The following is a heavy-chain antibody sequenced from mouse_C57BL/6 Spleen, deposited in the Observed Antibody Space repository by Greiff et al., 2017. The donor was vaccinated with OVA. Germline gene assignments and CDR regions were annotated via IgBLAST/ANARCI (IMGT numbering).Heavy chain of an antibody. V-gene: IGHV5-4*01. J-gene: IGHJ2*01. Sequence: EVKLQESGGGLVKPGGSLKLSCAASGFTFSSYAMSWVRQTPEKRLEWVATISDGGSYTYYPDNVKGRFTISRDNAKNNLYLQMSHLKSEDTAMYYCARELGGNFDYWGQGTTLTVSS. CDR2: ISDGGSYT. CDR1: GFTFSSYA. CDR3: ARELGGNFDY. D-gene: IGHD4-1*01.